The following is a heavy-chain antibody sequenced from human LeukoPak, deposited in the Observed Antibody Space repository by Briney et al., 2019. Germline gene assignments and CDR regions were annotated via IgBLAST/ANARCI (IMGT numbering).Heavy chain of an antibody. CDR1: GFTFSDYY. CDR2: ISSSGSTI. J-gene: IGHJ6*02. CDR3: ATLITMIVVVPSLGMDV. Sequence: PGGSLRLSCAASGFTFSDYYMSWIRQAPGKGLEWVSYISSSGSTIYYADSVKGRFTISRDNAKNSLYLQMNSLRAEDTAVNYCATLITMIVVVPSLGMDVWGQGTTVTVSS. D-gene: IGHD3-22*01. V-gene: IGHV3-11*01.